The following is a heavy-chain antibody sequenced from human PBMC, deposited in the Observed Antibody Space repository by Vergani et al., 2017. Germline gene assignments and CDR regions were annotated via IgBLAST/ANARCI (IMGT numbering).Heavy chain of an antibody. J-gene: IGHJ4*02. D-gene: IGHD5-18*01. CDR2: ISGHDHRT. CDR1: GFRFREHG. Sequence: EVQLLESGGGSVQPGESLRLSCVASGFRFREHGMNWVRQAPGKGLEWVSGISGHDHRTLYADSVKGRFIISRDDSKNTLYLQMNSLRAEDTAVYYCAKDDIGGYSYGSEGYWGQGTLVTVSS. V-gene: IGHV3-23*01. CDR3: AKDDIGGYSYGSEGY.